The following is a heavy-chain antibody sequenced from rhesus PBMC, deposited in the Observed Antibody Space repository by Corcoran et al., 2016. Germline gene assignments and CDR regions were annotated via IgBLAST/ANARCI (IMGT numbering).Heavy chain of an antibody. CDR3: ARYNSGWYALDY. CDR2: IRTKADGERT. D-gene: IGHD6-31*01. CDR1: GFTFSDHY. J-gene: IGHJ4*01. V-gene: IGHV3-58*01. Sequence: EAQLMESGGGLVQPGGSLRLSCAASGFTFSDHYMQWVRQAPGKGLEWVGLIRTKADGERTDYVLSVKGRVTISRDDSKFITYLQMKNLETEDTAVYYCARYNSGWYALDYWGQGVLVTVSS.